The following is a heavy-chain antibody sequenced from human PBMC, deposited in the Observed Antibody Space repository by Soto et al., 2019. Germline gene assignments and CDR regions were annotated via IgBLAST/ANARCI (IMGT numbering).Heavy chain of an antibody. D-gene: IGHD5-12*01. J-gene: IGHJ6*03. CDR2: INAGNGNT. V-gene: IGHV1-3*01. CDR1: GYTFTIYA. Sequence: GASVKVSCKASGYTFTIYAMHWVRQAPGQRHERMGWINAGNGNTKYSQKFQGRVTITRDTSASTAYMELSSLRSEDTAVYYCAREYGGYDPGRKRGDYYYYMDVWGKGTTVTVSS. CDR3: AREYGGYDPGRKRGDYYYYMDV.